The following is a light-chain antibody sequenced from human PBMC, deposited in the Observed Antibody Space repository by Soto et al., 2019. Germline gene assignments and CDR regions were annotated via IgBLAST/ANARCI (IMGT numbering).Light chain of an antibody. V-gene: IGKV3-20*01. CDR1: QSVSNNY. CDR3: QQYCSLWT. J-gene: IGKJ1*01. CDR2: GAS. Sequence: EIGLTQSPGTLSLSPGERATLSCRTSQSVSNNYLAWYQQKPGQAPRLLIYGASSRATGIPDRFSGSGSGTDFTLSISRLEPEDCAVYYCQQYCSLWTLGQGTKVDIK.